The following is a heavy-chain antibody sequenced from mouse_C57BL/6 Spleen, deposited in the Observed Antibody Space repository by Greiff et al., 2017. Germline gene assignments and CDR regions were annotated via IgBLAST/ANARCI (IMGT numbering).Heavy chain of an antibody. CDR1: GFNIKDYY. V-gene: IGHV14-2*01. CDR2: IDPEDGET. Sequence: VQLKESGAELVKPGASVKLSCTASGFNIKDYYMHWVKQRTEQGLEWIGRIDPEDGETKYATKFQGKATITADTSSNTAYLQLSSLTSEDTAVYYCAKHYYGSSYIDYWGQGTTLTVSS. CDR3: AKHYYGSSYIDY. D-gene: IGHD1-1*01. J-gene: IGHJ2*01.